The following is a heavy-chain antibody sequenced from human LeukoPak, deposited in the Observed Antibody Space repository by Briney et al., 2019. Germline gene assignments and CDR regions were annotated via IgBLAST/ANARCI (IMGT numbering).Heavy chain of an antibody. CDR3: AREKPIAASLLDY. D-gene: IGHD6-13*01. V-gene: IGHV3-30-3*01. CDR2: ISYDGSNK. CDR1: GFTFSSYA. J-gene: IGHJ4*02. Sequence: PGGSLRLSCAASGFTFSSYAMHWVRQAPGKGLEWVAVISYDGSNKYYADSVKGRFTISRDNSKNTLYLQMNSLRAEDTAVYYCAREKPIAASLLDYWGQGTLVTVSS.